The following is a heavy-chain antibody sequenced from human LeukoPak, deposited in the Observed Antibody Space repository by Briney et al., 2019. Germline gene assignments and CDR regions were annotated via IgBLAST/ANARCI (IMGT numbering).Heavy chain of an antibody. V-gene: IGHV4-59*01. CDR1: GGSISSYY. CDR3: ARVPVDYGGTYGMDV. D-gene: IGHD4-23*01. J-gene: IGHJ6*02. CDR2: IYYSGST. Sequence: PSETLSLTCTVSGGSISSYYWSWIRQPLGKGLEWIGYIYYSGSTNYNPSLKSRVTISVDTSKNQFSLKLSSVTAADTAVYYCARVPVDYGGTYGMDVWGQGTTVTVSS.